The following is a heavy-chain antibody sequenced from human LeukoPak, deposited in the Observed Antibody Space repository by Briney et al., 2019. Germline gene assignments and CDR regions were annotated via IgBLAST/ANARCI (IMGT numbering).Heavy chain of an antibody. Sequence: PGGSLRLSCAASGFTFSIYNINWVRQAPGKGLEWVSSISPSSSYIYYADSVKGRFTISRDNAKNSLYLQMNSLRAEDTAVYYCARDRYSTSLDAFDIWGQGTMVTVSS. D-gene: IGHD6-13*01. V-gene: IGHV3-21*01. CDR1: GFTFSIYN. CDR2: ISPSSSYI. J-gene: IGHJ3*02. CDR3: ARDRYSTSLDAFDI.